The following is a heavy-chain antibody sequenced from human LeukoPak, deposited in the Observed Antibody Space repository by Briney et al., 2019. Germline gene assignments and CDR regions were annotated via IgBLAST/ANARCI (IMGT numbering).Heavy chain of an antibody. V-gene: IGHV1-2*02. CDR2: INPNSGGT. CDR1: GYTFTDYY. Sequence: GASVKVSCKASGYTFTDYYMHWVRQAPGQGLEWMGWINPNSGGTQSAQKFQGRVTMTRVTSISTAYMELSRLKSDDTAVYYCARMKGASAFDIWGQGTMVTVSS. J-gene: IGHJ3*02. CDR3: ARMKGASAFDI.